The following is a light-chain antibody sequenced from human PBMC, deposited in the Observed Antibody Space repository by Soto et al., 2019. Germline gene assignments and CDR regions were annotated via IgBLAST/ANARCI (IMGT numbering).Light chain of an antibody. CDR1: QSLHSNGINY. V-gene: IGKV2-28*01. CDR3: MQALQKPST. CDR2: LGS. J-gene: IGKJ1*01. Sequence: LVVTQSPRSLPVTPGEPASMSCRASQSLHSNGINYLHWYLQKPGQSPQLLIYLGSNRASGVPDRFSDSGSGTEYTLNIRRVEAEDVGVYYCMQALQKPSTFGQGTKVDIK.